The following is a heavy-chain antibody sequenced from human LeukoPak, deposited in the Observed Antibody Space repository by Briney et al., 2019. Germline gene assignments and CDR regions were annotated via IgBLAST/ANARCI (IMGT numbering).Heavy chain of an antibody. CDR1: GFSLSTSGMR. CDR2: IDWDDDK. CDR3: ARARGYSSGFDC. V-gene: IGHV2-70*04. J-gene: IGHJ4*02. D-gene: IGHD6-19*01. Sequence: SGATLVNPTQTLTLTCTFSGFSLSTSGMRVSWIRQPPGKALEWLARIDWDDDKSYSTSLKTRLTISKDTSKNQVVLTMTNMDPVDTATYYCARARGYSSGFDCWGQGTLVTVSS.